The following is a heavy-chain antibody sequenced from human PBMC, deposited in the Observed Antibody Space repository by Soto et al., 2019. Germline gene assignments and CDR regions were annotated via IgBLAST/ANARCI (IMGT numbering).Heavy chain of an antibody. J-gene: IGHJ4*02. CDR3: AKDQWSIVGATTALDY. CDR1: GFTFSSYA. Sequence: PGGSLRLSCAASGFTFSSYAMSWVRQAPGKGLEWVSAISGSGGSTYYADSVKGRFTISRDNSKNTLYLQMNSLRAEDTAVYYCAKDQWSIVGATTALDYWGQGTLVTVSS. V-gene: IGHV3-23*01. D-gene: IGHD1-26*01. CDR2: ISGSGGST.